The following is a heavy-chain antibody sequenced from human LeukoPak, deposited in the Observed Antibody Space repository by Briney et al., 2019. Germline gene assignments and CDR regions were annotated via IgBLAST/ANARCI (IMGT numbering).Heavy chain of an antibody. CDR1: GYTLTELS. CDR2: FDPEDGET. V-gene: IGHV1-24*01. Sequence: ASVKVSCKVSGYTLTELSMHWVRQAPGKGLEWMGGFDPEDGETIYAQKFQGRVTMTEDTSTDTAYMELSSLRSEDAAVYYCASIVVVPAALGGFDPWGQGTLVTVSS. D-gene: IGHD2-2*01. CDR3: ASIVVVPAALGGFDP. J-gene: IGHJ5*02.